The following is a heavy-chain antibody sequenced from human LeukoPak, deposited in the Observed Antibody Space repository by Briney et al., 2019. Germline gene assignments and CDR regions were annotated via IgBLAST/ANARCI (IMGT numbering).Heavy chain of an antibody. CDR1: GGSFSGYY. CDR3: ARGVQLWLRPIDY. D-gene: IGHD5-18*01. Sequence: SETLSLTCAVHGGSFSGYYWSWIRQPPGKGLEWIGEINHSGSTNYNPSLKSRVTISVDTSKNQFSLKLSSVTAADTAVYYCARGVQLWLRPIDYWGQGTLVTVSS. CDR2: INHSGST. J-gene: IGHJ4*02. V-gene: IGHV4-34*01.